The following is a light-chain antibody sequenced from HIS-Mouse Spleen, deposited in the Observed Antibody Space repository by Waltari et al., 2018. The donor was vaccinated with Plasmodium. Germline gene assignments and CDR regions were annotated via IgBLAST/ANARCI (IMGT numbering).Light chain of an antibody. V-gene: IGLV2-11*01. CDR3: CSYAGSYTLV. CDR1: SSDVGGSNY. Sequence: QSALTQPRSVSGSPGQSVTISCTGTSSDVGGSNYVSWYQQHPGKAPKLMIYDVIKPPSGVPDRFSGSKSGNTASLTISGLQAEDEADYYCCSYAGSYTLVFGGGTKLTVL. J-gene: IGLJ2*01. CDR2: DVI.